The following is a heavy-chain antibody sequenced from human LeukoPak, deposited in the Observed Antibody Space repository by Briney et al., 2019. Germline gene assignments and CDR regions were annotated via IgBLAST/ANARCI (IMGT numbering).Heavy chain of an antibody. CDR3: PKDRSCTNNICHGDSDY. J-gene: IGHJ4*02. CDR1: GFTFSSYA. CDR2: ISGSGGST. V-gene: IGHV3-23*01. D-gene: IGHD2-8*01. Sequence: GGSLRLSCAASGFTFSSYAMSWVRQAPGKGLEWVSDISGSGGSTYYADSVKGRFTISRDNSKNTLYLQMNSLRAEDTAVYYCPKDRSCTNNICHGDSDYWGQGTLVTVSS.